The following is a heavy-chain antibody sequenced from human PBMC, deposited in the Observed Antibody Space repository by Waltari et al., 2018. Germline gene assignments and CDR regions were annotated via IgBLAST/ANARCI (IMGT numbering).Heavy chain of an antibody. CDR2: IIPIFGTA. CDR3: ARALWDYGDYVCYY. Sequence: QVQLVQSGAEVKKPGSSVKVSCKASGGTFSSYAISWVRQAPGQGLEWMGGIIPIFGTANYAQKFQGRVTITTDESTSTAYMELSSLRSDDTAVYYCARALWDYGDYVCYYWGQGTLVTVSS. D-gene: IGHD4-17*01. V-gene: IGHV1-69*05. J-gene: IGHJ4*02. CDR1: GGTFSSYA.